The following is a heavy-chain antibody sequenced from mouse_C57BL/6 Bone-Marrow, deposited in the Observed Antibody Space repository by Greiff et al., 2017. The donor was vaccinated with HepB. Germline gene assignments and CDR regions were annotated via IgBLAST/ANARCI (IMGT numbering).Heavy chain of an antibody. CDR2: INPGSGGT. CDR1: GYAFTNYL. Sequence: QVQLQQSGAELVRPGTSVKVSCKASGYAFTNYLIEWVKQRPGQGLEWIGVINPGSGGTNYNEKFKGKATLTADKSSSTAYMQLSSLTSEDSAVYFCAREGGTLDDWGQGTSVTVSS. D-gene: IGHD2-14*01. CDR3: AREGGTLDD. J-gene: IGHJ4*01. V-gene: IGHV1-54*01.